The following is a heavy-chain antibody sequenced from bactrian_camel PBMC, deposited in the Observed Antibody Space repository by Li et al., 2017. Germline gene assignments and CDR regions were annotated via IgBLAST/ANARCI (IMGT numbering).Heavy chain of an antibody. D-gene: IGHD4*01. Sequence: HVQLVESGGGSVQAGGSLRLACAGSPNQESRHCMAWFRRAPGKEHEGVVGREGVAAIARDGSTTYADSVKGRFTISKDNAKNTLYLQMNSLKPEDTAMYSCKTVCDFDDVDYADYDHWDQGTQVTVS. CDR3: KTVCDFDDVDYADYDH. V-gene: IGHV3S53*01. CDR1: PNQESRHC. J-gene: IGHJ4*01. CDR2: IARDGST.